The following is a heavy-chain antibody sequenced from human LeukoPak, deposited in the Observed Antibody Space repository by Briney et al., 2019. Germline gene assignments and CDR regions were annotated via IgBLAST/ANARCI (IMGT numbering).Heavy chain of an antibody. CDR3: ARVMGTAMVSSGYYFDY. V-gene: IGHV4-59*01. CDR1: GGSISSYY. CDR2: IYYSGST. J-gene: IGHJ4*02. D-gene: IGHD5-18*01. Sequence: SETLSLTCTVSGGSISSYYWSWVRQPPGKGLEWIGYIYYSGSTNYNPSLKSRVTMSVDTSKNQFSLKLSSVTAADTAVYYCARVMGTAMVSSGYYFDYWGQGTLVTVSS.